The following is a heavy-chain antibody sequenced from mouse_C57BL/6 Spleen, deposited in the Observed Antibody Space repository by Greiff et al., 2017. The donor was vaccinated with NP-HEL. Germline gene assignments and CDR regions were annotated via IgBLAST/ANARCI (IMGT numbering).Heavy chain of an antibody. CDR1: GFTFSSYA. D-gene: IGHD2-3*01. CDR2: ISDGGSYT. Sequence: EVHLVESGGGLVKPGGSLKLSCAASGFTFSSYAMSWVRQTPEKRLEWVATISDGGSYTYYPDNVKGRFTISRDNAKNNLYLQMSHLKSEDTAMYYCARDGYYGWYFDVWGTGTTVTVSS. CDR3: ARDGYYGWYFDV. J-gene: IGHJ1*03. V-gene: IGHV5-4*01.